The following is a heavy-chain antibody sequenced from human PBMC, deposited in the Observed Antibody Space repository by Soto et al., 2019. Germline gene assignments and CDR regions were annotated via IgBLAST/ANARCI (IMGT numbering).Heavy chain of an antibody. Sequence: GGSLRLSCAASGFTFSNYAMSWVRQAPGKELEWVSSISSSGGSTDYADSVKGRFTISRDNSQNTLNLQMNSLRAEDTAIYFCAKNQHAMTHDYWGPGTLVTVSS. V-gene: IGHV3-23*01. CDR2: ISSSGGST. D-gene: IGHD6-13*01. CDR3: AKNQHAMTHDY. CDR1: GFTFSNYA. J-gene: IGHJ4*02.